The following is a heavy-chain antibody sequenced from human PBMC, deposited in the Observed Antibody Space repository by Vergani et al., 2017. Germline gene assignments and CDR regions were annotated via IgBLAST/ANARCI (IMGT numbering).Heavy chain of an antibody. CDR1: GGSFSGYY. Sequence: QVQLQQWGAGLLKPSETLSLTCAVYGGSFSGYYWSWIRQPPGKGLEWIGEIHHSGSTNYNPCLKSRVTISVDTSKNQFSLKLSSVTAADTAVYYCARSGGALGFDYWGQGTLVTVSS. D-gene: IGHD3-16*01. J-gene: IGHJ4*02. CDR3: ARSGGALGFDY. CDR2: IHHSGST. V-gene: IGHV4-34*01.